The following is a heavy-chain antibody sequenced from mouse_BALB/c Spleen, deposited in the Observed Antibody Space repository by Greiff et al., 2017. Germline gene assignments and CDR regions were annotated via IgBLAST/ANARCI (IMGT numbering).Heavy chain of an antibody. CDR2: ISNGGGST. D-gene: IGHD3-3*01. V-gene: IGHV5-12-2*01. J-gene: IGHJ3*01. CDR1: GFTFSSYT. Sequence: EVKVVESGGGLVQPGGSLKLSCAASGFTFSSYTMSWVRQTPEKRLEWVAYISNGGGSTYYPATVKGRFTISRDNAKNTLYLQMSSLKSEDTAMYYCARGDGGTQFAYWGQGTLVTVSA. CDR3: ARGDGGTQFAY.